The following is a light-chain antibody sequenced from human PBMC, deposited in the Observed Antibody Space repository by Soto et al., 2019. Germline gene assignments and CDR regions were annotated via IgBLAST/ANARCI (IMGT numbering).Light chain of an antibody. V-gene: IGKV3-20*01. J-gene: IGKJ2*01. CDR3: QQYGRSPPNT. Sequence: EIVLTKSPGTLSLSPGERATLSCRASQSVSSSYLAWYQQKPGQAPRLLIYGASIRATGIPDRFSGGGSGTDLTLTISRLEPEDFAVYYCQQYGRSPPNTFGQGTKLEIK. CDR2: GAS. CDR1: QSVSSSY.